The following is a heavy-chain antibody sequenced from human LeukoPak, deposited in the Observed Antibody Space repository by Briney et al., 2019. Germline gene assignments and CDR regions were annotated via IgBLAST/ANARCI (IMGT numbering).Heavy chain of an antibody. CDR3: VRDAPGVVTNYY. V-gene: IGHV3-48*03. CDR2: ITSRGDII. CDR1: GFIFSTYD. J-gene: IGHJ4*02. Sequence: GGSLILSCATSGFIFSTYDMNRVRQAPGKGLEWVSFITSRGDIIHYADSVKGRFTISRDNAKNSLFLQMNSLRAEDAGIYYCVRDAPGVVTNYYWGQGTLVTVSS. D-gene: IGHD3-22*01.